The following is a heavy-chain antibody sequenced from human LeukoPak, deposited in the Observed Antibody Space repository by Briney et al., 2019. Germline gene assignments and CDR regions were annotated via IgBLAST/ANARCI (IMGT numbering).Heavy chain of an antibody. CDR1: GFTFSSYS. J-gene: IGHJ4*02. CDR2: ISYDGSNK. CDR3: ARGFSELDPFDY. D-gene: IGHD3/OR15-3a*01. V-gene: IGHV3-30*04. Sequence: GGSLRLSCAASGFTFSSYSMHWVRQAPGKGLEWLAVISYDGSNKFYADSVKGRFTISRDNAKNSLYLQMNSLRAEDTALYYCARGFSELDPFDYWAQGTLVTVSS.